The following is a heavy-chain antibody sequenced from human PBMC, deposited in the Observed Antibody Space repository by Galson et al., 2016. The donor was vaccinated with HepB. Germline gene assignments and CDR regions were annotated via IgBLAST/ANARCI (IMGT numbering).Heavy chain of an antibody. V-gene: IGHV3-30*04. Sequence: SLRLSCAASGFTFSNYAMHWVRQAPGKGLEWVAVISYDGTNKYYADSVKGRFTISRDNSKKTLYLQMNSLRAEDTAVYYCARDRTYKWLPHGYYGMDVWGQGTTVTVSS. CDR3: ARDRTYKWLPHGYYGMDV. CDR1: GFTFSNYA. D-gene: IGHD6-19*01. J-gene: IGHJ6*02. CDR2: ISYDGTNK.